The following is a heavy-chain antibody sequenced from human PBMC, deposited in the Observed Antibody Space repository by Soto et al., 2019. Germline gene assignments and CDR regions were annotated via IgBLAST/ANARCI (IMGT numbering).Heavy chain of an antibody. Sequence: SETLSLTCAVYGGSFSGYYWSWIRQPPVKVLEWIGEINHSGSTNYNPSLKSRVTISVDTSKNQFSLKLSSVTAADTAVYYCARLKTTDCSSTSCPDQSTDNFDYWGQGTLVTVSS. CDR3: ARLKTTDCSSTSCPDQSTDNFDY. J-gene: IGHJ4*02. V-gene: IGHV4-34*01. D-gene: IGHD2-2*01. CDR1: GGSFSGYY. CDR2: INHSGST.